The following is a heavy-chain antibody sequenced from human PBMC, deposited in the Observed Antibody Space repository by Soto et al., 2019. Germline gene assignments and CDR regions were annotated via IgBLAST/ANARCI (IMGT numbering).Heavy chain of an antibody. V-gene: IGHV4-59*01. D-gene: IGHD4-17*01. CDR1: GGSIGNYF. Sequence: PXETLALTCTASGGSIGNYFWTWVRQPPGKGLEWIGYIYYSGRTNYNPSLKSRVSISVDTSKNHFSLQLRSVTAADTAVYYCARVGGDDFGDSGGFDYWGQGTLVTVSS. CDR3: ARVGGDDFGDSGGFDY. CDR2: IYYSGRT. J-gene: IGHJ4*02.